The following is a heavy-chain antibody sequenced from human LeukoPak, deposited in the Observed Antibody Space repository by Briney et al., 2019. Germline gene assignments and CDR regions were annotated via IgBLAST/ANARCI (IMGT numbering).Heavy chain of an antibody. CDR1: GYTFTSYG. CDR2: ISAYNGNT. Sequence: VASVKVSCKASGYTFTSYGISWVRQAPGQGLEWMGWISAYNGNTNYAQKLQGRVTMTTDTSTSTAYMELRSLRSDDTAVYYCARVSYYYDSSGHSHFDYWGQGTLVTVSS. D-gene: IGHD3-22*01. CDR3: ARVSYYYDSSGHSHFDY. J-gene: IGHJ4*02. V-gene: IGHV1-18*01.